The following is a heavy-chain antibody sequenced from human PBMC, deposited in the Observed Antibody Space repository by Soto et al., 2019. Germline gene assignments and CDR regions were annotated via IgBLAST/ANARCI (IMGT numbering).Heavy chain of an antibody. D-gene: IGHD2-8*01. CDR2: INPNSGGT. Sequence: QVQLVQSGAEVKKPGASLKVSCKASGYTFTDYYVHWVRQAPGQGLEWMGWINPNSGGTKTAQKFQGRVTVTRDTSISTAYMALRRLRSDDTAVYYCARDVTRTQSCTNGVCYYHYYDMDVWGQGTMVTVSS. CDR3: ARDVTRTQSCTNGVCYYHYYDMDV. J-gene: IGHJ6*02. V-gene: IGHV1-2*02. CDR1: GYTFTDYY.